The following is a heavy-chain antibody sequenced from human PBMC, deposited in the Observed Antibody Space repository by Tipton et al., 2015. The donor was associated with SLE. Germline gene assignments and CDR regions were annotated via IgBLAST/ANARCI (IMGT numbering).Heavy chain of an antibody. CDR3: AREDRINTERGVIMDAFDI. J-gene: IGHJ3*02. V-gene: IGHV4-31*03. CDR1: GGSISNTYFF. D-gene: IGHD3-10*01. CDR2: IHFTGST. Sequence: LRLSCTVPGGSISNTYFFWTWIRQRPGKGLEWIGNIHFTGSTYYNPALKSRLTISLDTSKNQFSLELSSVTAADTAVYYCAREDRINTERGVIMDAFDIWGQGTMVTVSS.